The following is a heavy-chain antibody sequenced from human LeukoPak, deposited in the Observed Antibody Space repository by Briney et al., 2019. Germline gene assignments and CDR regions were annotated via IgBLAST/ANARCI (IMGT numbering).Heavy chain of an antibody. CDR3: AKGRTTVTAADY. CDR2: ISGSGGST. Sequence: PGGSLLLSCAASGFPFSSYAMSWVRQAPGKGLEWVSAISGSGGSTYYADSVKGRFTISRDNSKNTLYLQMNSLRAEDTAVYYCAKGRTTVTAADYWGQGTLVTVSS. CDR1: GFPFSSYA. J-gene: IGHJ4*02. D-gene: IGHD4-17*01. V-gene: IGHV3-23*01.